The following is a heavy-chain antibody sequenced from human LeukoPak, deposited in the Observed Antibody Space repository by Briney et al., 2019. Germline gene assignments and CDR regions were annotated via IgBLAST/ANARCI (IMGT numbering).Heavy chain of an antibody. CDR1: GFTFSSYA. CDR3: ARETLIAVAAPSTFDI. CDR2: ISGSGGST. J-gene: IGHJ3*02. V-gene: IGHV3-23*01. D-gene: IGHD6-19*01. Sequence: PGGSLRLSCAASGFTFSSYAMSWVRQAPGKGLEWVSAISGSGGSTYYADSVKGRFTISRDNSKNTLYLQMNSLRAEDTAVYYCARETLIAVAAPSTFDIWGQGTMVTVSS.